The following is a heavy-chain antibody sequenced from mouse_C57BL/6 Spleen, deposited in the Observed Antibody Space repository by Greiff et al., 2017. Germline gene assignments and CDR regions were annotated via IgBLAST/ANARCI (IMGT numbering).Heavy chain of an antibody. CDR1: GFTFSDYG. Sequence: EVKLVDSGGGLVKPGGSLKLSCAASGFTFSDYGMHWVRQAPEKGLEWVAYISSGSSTIYYADTVKGRFTISRDNAKNTLFLQMTSLRSEDTAMYYCARPILRYFDVWGTGTTVTVSS. V-gene: IGHV5-17*01. D-gene: IGHD1-1*01. J-gene: IGHJ1*03. CDR3: ARPILRYFDV. CDR2: ISSGSSTI.